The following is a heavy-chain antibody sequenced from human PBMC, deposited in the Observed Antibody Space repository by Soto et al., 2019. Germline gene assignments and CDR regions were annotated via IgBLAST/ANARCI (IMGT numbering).Heavy chain of an antibody. CDR2: IYNSETT. V-gene: IGHV4-30-4*01. Sequence: PSETLSLTCKISGVSIINGGYYWSWIRQSPAKGLEWIGYIYNSETTYYNPSLRSRVSISADRPKNQFSLSLYSVTAADTAVYFCAKSLHYDLSGPYSLFSHWGQGSRVTVSS. CDR3: AKSLHYDLSGPYSLFSH. CDR1: GVSIINGGYY. D-gene: IGHD3-22*01. J-gene: IGHJ4*01.